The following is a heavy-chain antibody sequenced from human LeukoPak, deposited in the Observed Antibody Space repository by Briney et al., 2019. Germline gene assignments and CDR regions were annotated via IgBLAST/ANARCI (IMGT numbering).Heavy chain of an antibody. CDR2: IYHNGDT. D-gene: IGHD2-2*02. CDR3: ARAGVVPATINRAFDI. V-gene: IGHV4-30-4*08. Sequence: SQTLSLTCTVSGGSISSGDYYWRWIRQPPGKGLEWIGYIYHNGDTYYNASLRSRVSISVDTSKNQFSLRLSSVTAADTAVYYCARAGVVPATINRAFDIWGQGSVVTVSS. J-gene: IGHJ3*02. CDR1: GGSISSGDYY.